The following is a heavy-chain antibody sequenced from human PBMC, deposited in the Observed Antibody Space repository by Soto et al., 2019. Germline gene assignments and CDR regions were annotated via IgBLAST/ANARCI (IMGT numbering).Heavy chain of an antibody. CDR3: ARQGVAAAGTFDY. CDR2: INPSGGST. D-gene: IGHD6-13*01. CDR1: GYTFTSYY. V-gene: IGHV1-46*03. J-gene: IGHJ4*02. Sequence: ASVQVSCMASGYTFTSYYMHWVRQAPGQGLEWMGIINPSGGSTSYAQKFQGRVTMTRDTSTSTVYMELSSLRSEDTAVYYCARQGVAAAGTFDYWGQGTLVTVSS.